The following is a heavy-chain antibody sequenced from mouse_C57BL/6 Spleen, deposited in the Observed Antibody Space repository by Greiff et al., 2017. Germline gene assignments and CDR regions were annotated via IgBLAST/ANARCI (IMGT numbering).Heavy chain of an antibody. CDR1: GYTFTSSG. J-gene: IGHJ2*01. CDR3: ERSDCSSYDDY. CDR2: FYPISGNT. V-gene: IGHV1-81*01. Sequence: VQLQQSGAELARPGVSVQLSCKASGYTFTSSGISWVKQRIGQGLEWIGEFYPISGNTYYNEKFKGKATLTADKASSTAYMVLRSLTSEDSAVYFCERSDCSSYDDYWGKGTTLTVSS. D-gene: IGHD1-1*01.